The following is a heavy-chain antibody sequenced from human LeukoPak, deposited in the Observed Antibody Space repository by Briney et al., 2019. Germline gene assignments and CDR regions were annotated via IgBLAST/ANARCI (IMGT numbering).Heavy chain of an antibody. J-gene: IGHJ3*02. CDR3: ARPVGSKDAFDI. V-gene: IGHV1-69*01. CDR1: GGTFISYA. Sequence: SXXVSCKASGGTFISYAISWVRQAPGQGLEWMGGIIPIFGTANYAQKFQGRVTITADESTSTAYMELSSLRSEDTAVYYCARPVGSKDAFDIWGQGTMVTVSS. CDR2: IIPIFGTA. D-gene: IGHD1-26*01.